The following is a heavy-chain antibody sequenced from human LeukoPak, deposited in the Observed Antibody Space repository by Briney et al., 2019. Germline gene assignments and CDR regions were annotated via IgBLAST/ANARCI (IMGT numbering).Heavy chain of an antibody. CDR3: AITGSGYPPEFDY. CDR2: IYYSGST. CDR1: GGSIISYY. V-gene: IGHV4-59*08. Sequence: SDTLSLTCTVSGGSIISYYWSWIRQPTGKGLEWIGYIYYSGSTNYNPSLKSRVTISVETSKNQFSLKLSSVTAADTAVYYCAITGSGYPPEFDYWGQGTLVTVSS. D-gene: IGHD3-22*01. J-gene: IGHJ4*02.